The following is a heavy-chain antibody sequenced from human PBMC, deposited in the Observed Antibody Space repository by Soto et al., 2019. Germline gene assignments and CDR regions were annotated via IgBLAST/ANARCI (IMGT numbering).Heavy chain of an antibody. CDR3: ARLPKGSLVTA. Sequence: LVESGGDLVYPGGSPRLSCVASGFRFSDHSMNWVRQAPGKGLQWISYISSNSDTTYYADSVKGRFTVSRDNAKNALFLQMNSLRDDDTATYYCARLPKGSLVTAWGQGARVTVSS. D-gene: IGHD2-21*02. V-gene: IGHV3-48*02. CDR2: ISSNSDTT. J-gene: IGHJ4*02. CDR1: GFRFSDHS.